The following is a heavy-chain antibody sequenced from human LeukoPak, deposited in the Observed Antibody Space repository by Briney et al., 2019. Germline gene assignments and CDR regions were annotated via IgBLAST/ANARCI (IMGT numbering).Heavy chain of an antibody. V-gene: IGHV1-2*02. CDR1: GYTFTGYY. Sequence: VASVKVSCKASGYTFTGYYIHWLRQAPGQGLEWMGWINPNSGGADYAQKFQGRVTMPRDTSISTAYMELSRLRSDDTAVYYCARGTPEGFVNWFDPWGQGTLVTVSS. CDR3: ARGTPEGFVNWFDP. J-gene: IGHJ5*02. D-gene: IGHD2-15*01. CDR2: INPNSGGA.